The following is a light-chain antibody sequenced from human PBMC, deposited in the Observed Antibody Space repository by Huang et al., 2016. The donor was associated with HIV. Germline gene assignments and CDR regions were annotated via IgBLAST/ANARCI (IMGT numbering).Light chain of an antibody. Sequence: DIQMTQSPSAMSASVGDRVTITCRASQDISNHLAWFQQKPGKVPKCLIYGTSSLQSGVPSRFSGSGAGTEFTLTISSLQPEDFATYYCLQHNSYPLTFGHGTKVEFK. V-gene: IGKV1-17*03. CDR2: GTS. CDR3: LQHNSYPLT. J-gene: IGKJ3*01. CDR1: QDISNH.